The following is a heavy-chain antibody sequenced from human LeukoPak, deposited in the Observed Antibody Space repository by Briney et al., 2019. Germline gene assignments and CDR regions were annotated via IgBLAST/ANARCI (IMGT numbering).Heavy chain of an antibody. J-gene: IGHJ5*02. CDR1: GFTFSSYA. Sequence: GGSLRLSCAASGFTFSSYAMSWVRQAPGKGLEWVSAISGSGGSTYYADSVKGRFTISRDNSKNTLYLQMNSLRAEDTAVYYCAKGGYCSSTSCQSLWFDPWGQGTLVTVSS. CDR2: ISGSGGST. CDR3: AKGGYCSSTSCQSLWFDP. D-gene: IGHD2-2*03. V-gene: IGHV3-23*01.